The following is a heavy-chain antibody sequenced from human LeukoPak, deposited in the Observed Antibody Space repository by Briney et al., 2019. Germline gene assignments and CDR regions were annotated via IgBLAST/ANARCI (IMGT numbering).Heavy chain of an antibody. CDR3: AREYSTSSEGDYFDY. CDR2: IYHSGST. V-gene: IGHV4-59*01. D-gene: IGHD6-6*01. Sequence: SETLSLTCTVSGASITTYYWTWIRQPPGKGLEWIWYIYHSGSTNYKPSLKSRVTISLDTSRNQFSLRLSSVTAADTAVYFCAREYSTSSEGDYFDYWGQGSLVTVSS. CDR1: GASITTYY. J-gene: IGHJ4*02.